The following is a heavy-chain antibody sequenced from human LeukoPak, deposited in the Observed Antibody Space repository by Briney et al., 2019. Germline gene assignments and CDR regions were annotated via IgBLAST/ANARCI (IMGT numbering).Heavy chain of an antibody. CDR2: IYYSGST. CDR1: GGSISSYY. Sequence: SETLSLTCSVSGGSISSYYWSWIRQPPGKGLEWIGYIYYSGSTNYNPSLKSRVTISVDTSKNQFSLKLSSVTAADTAVYYCASFSYGSGSYPYWGQGTLVTVSS. CDR3: ASFSYGSGSYPY. V-gene: IGHV4-59*01. J-gene: IGHJ4*02. D-gene: IGHD3-10*01.